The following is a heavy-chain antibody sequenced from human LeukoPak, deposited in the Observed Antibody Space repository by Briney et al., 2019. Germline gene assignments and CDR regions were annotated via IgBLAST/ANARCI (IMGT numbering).Heavy chain of an antibody. CDR2: IYYSGST. CDR3: ARDKNPAYYYDSSGYSDY. J-gene: IGHJ4*02. V-gene: IGHV4-59*12. D-gene: IGHD3-22*01. CDR1: GGSISSYY. Sequence: SETLSLTCTVSGGSISSYYWSWIRQPPGKGLEWIGYIYYSGSTNYNPSLKSRVTISVDTSKNQFSLKLSSVTAADTAVYYCARDKNPAYYYDSSGYSDYWGQGTLVTVSS.